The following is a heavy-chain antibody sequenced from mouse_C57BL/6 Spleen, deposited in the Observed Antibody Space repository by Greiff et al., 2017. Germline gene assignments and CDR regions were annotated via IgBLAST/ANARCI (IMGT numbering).Heavy chain of an antibody. V-gene: IGHV3-6*01. CDR3: AREEGTTDWYYAMEY. CDR2: ISYDGRH. CDR1: GYSITSGYY. D-gene: IGHD1-1*01. J-gene: IGHJ4*01. Sequence: DVKLQESGPGLVKPSQSLSLTCSVTGYSITSGYYWNWIRQFPGNKLEWMGYISYDGRHNYNPTLINRIAITRDTSKNQFFLKLNSVTTEDTATYYCAREEGTTDWYYAMEYWGQGTSVTVSS.